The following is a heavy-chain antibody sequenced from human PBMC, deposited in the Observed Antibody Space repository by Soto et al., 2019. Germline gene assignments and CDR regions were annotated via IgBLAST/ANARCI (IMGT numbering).Heavy chain of an antibody. J-gene: IGHJ4*02. CDR3: ARDPGVNNYYFDY. CDR2: IWYDGSKQ. D-gene: IGHD3-3*01. Sequence: QVQLVESGGGVVQPGTSLRLSCAPSGFTFSSYGMHWVRQAPGKGLEWVAVIWYDGSKQYYADSVKGRFTISRDNSKNTLYRQMNRLRAEDTAVYYCARDPGVNNYYFDYWGQGTLVTVSS. CDR1: GFTFSSYG. V-gene: IGHV3-33*01.